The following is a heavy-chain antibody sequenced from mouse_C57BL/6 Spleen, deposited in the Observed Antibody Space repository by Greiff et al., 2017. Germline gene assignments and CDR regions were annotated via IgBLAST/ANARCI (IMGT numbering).Heavy chain of an antibody. V-gene: IGHV1-5*01. CDR3: TRAYYSNHWYFDV. CDR1: GYTFTSYW. D-gene: IGHD2-5*01. CDR2: IYPGNSDT. Sequence: EVQLQESGTVLARPGASVKMSCKTSGYTFTSYWMHWVKQRPGQGLEWIGAIYPGNSDTSYNQKFKGKAKLTAVTSASTAYMELSSLTNEDSAVYYCTRAYYSNHWYFDVWGTGTTVTVSS. J-gene: IGHJ1*03.